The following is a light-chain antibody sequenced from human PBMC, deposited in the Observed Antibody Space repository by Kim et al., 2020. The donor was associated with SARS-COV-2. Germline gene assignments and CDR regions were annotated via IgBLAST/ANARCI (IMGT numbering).Light chain of an antibody. CDR3: QQLNDYPPKT. J-gene: IGKJ1*01. CDR1: QGIYND. CDR2: GAS. V-gene: IGKV1-9*01. Sequence: GHRVTITWRASQGIYNDLVWYQQKPGKAPKLLIYGASTLHSGVPSRFSGSGSGTEFTLTISSLQPEDLAVYYCQQLNDYPPKTFGQGTKVDIK.